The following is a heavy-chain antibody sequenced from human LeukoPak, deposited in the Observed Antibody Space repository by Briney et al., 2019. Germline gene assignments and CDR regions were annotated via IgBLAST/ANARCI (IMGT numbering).Heavy chain of an antibody. CDR3: AKHSSGYYFDY. J-gene: IGHJ4*02. D-gene: IGHD3-22*01. CDR2: INHSGST. Sequence: SETLSLTCAVYGGSFSGYYWSWIRQPPGKGLEWIGEINHSGSTNYNPSLKSRVTISVDTSKNQFSLKLSSVTAADTAVYYCAKHSSGYYFDYWGQGTLVTVSS. V-gene: IGHV4-34*01. CDR1: GGSFSGYY.